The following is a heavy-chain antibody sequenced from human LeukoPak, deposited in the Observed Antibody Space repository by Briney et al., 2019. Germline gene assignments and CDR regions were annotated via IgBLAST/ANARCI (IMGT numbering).Heavy chain of an antibody. V-gene: IGHV3-48*03. D-gene: IGHD3-10*01. CDR1: GFTFRRYD. J-gene: IGHJ4*02. CDR3: AREGSSAWHIDF. CDR2: IAGSGSSR. Sequence: GGSLRLSCVASGFTFRRYDMNWVRQAPGKGLEGVSYIAGSGSSRDYADSVKGRFTISRDNAKNSLFLQMNRLRVEDTAVYYCAREGSSAWHIDFWGQGTLVTVSS.